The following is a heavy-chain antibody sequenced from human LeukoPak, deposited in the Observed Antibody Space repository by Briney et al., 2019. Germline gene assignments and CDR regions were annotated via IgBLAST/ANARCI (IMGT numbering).Heavy chain of an antibody. J-gene: IGHJ5*02. V-gene: IGHV4-59*08. CDR1: GGSISSYY. D-gene: IGHD4-17*01. Sequence: SETLSLTCTVSGGSISSYYWSWIRPPPGKGLEWMGYIYYSGSTNYNPTLKSRVTISVDTSKNQFSLKLSSVTAADTAVYYCARHKDYGDYVPWFDPWGQGTLVTVSS. CDR2: IYYSGST. CDR3: ARHKDYGDYVPWFDP.